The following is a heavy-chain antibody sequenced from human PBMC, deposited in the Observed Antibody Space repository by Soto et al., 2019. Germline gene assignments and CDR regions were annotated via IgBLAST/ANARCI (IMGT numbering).Heavy chain of an antibody. J-gene: IGHJ4*02. V-gene: IGHV1-24*01. Sequence: ASVKVSCKVSGYTLTELSMHWVRQAPGKGLEWMGGFDPEDGETIYAQKFQGRVTMTEDTSTDTAYMELSSLRSEDTAVYYCATVDFTVTTSVYYFDYWGQGTLVTVSS. D-gene: IGHD4-17*01. CDR3: ATVDFTVTTSVYYFDY. CDR2: FDPEDGET. CDR1: GYTLTELS.